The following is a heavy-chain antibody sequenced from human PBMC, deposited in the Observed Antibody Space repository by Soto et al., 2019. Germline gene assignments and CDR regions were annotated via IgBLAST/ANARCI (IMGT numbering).Heavy chain of an antibody. CDR3: ATSPYYYDSSGYYLDY. CDR2: IYYSGST. J-gene: IGHJ4*02. V-gene: IGHV4-30-4*01. Sequence: PSETLSLTCTVSGGSNSSGDYYWSWIRQPPGKGLEWIGYIYYSGSTYYNPSLKSRVTISVDTSKNQFSLKLSSVTAADTAVYYCATSPYYYDSSGYYLDYWGQGTLVTVSS. CDR1: GGSNSSGDYY. D-gene: IGHD3-22*01.